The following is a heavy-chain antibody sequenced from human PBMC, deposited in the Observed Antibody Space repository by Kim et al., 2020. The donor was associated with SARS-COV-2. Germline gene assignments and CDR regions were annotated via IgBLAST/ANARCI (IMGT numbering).Heavy chain of an antibody. CDR3: AGPRYYFDY. D-gene: IGHD1-20*01. CDR1: GFTFSSYD. V-gene: IGHV3-23*01. J-gene: IGHJ4*02. Sequence: GGSLRLSCVASGFTFSSYDMSWVRQAPGKGLEWVSGISGTGHSTYYADSVKGRFTISRDNPKNTVYLQMNSLRAEDTAVYYCAGPRYYFDYWGQGTLVTVSS. CDR2: ISGTGHST.